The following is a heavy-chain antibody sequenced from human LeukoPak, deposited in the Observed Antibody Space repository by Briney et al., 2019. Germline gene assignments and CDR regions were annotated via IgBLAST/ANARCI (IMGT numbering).Heavy chain of an antibody. D-gene: IGHD1-7*01. Sequence: GASVKVSCKASGYTFTSYGISWVRQAPGQGLEWMGWISAYNGNTNYAQKLQGRVTMTTDTSTSTAYMELRSLRSDDTAVYYGASARGSYNWNYHWFDPWGQGTLVTVSS. CDR3: ASARGSYNWNYHWFDP. V-gene: IGHV1-18*01. CDR1: GYTFTSYG. CDR2: ISAYNGNT. J-gene: IGHJ5*02.